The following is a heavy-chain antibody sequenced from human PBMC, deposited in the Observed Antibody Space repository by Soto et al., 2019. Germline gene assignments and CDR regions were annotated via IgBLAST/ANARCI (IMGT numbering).Heavy chain of an antibody. J-gene: IGHJ6*02. CDR1: EFTSSSYA. V-gene: IGHV3-30-3*01. CDR2: ISYAGSNK. D-gene: IGHD2-8*02. Sequence: SLSCAPAEFTSSSYAMHWVSQAPGKALEWVAVISYAGSNKYYADSVKGRFTISRANSKNTLYAQLKSVRAEDTAVYYCARLLVTCPCYYYYGMDVWGQGTTVTVSS. CDR3: ARLLVTCPCYYYYGMDV.